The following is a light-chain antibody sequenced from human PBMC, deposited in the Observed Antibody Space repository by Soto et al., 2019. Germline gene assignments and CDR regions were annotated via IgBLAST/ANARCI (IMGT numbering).Light chain of an antibody. Sequence: EIVLTQSPVTLSLSPGERATLSCRASQSVSSSNLAWYQQKPGQAPRLLIYAASSRATGIPDRFSGSGSGEDFTLTISRLVPEDFAVYYCQQYGTSPPYTFGQGTKVEIK. J-gene: IGKJ2*01. CDR2: AAS. CDR3: QQYGTSPPYT. V-gene: IGKV3-20*01. CDR1: QSVSSSN.